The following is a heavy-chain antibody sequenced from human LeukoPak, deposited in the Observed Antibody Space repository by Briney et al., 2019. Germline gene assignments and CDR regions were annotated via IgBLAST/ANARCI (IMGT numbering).Heavy chain of an antibody. CDR3: ARGRAYCGGDCYSTEKNAFDI. CDR1: GGSISSGGYY. J-gene: IGHJ3*02. V-gene: IGHV4-31*03. Sequence: SQTLSLTCTVSGGSISSGGYYWSWIRQHPGKGLEWIGYIYYSGSTYYNPSLKSRVTISVDTSKNQFSLKLSSVTAADTAVYYCARGRAYCGGDCYSTEKNAFDIWGQGTMVTVSS. CDR2: IYYSGST. D-gene: IGHD2-21*02.